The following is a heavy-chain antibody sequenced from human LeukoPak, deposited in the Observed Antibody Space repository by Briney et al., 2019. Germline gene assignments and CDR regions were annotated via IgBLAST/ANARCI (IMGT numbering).Heavy chain of an antibody. CDR2: ISYDGSNK. J-gene: IGHJ4*02. D-gene: IGHD3-9*01. V-gene: IGHV3-30-3*02. CDR3: GTYYDILTGYYTGRPFDY. CDR1: GFTFSSYA. Sequence: PGGSLRLSCAASGFTFSSYAMHWVRQAPGKGLEWVAVISYDGSNKYYADSVKGRFTISRDNSKNTLYLQMNSLRAEDTAVYYCGTYYDILTGYYTGRPFDYWGQGTLVTVSS.